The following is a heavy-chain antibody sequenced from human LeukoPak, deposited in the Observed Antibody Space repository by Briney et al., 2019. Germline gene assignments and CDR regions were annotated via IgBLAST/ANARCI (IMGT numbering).Heavy chain of an antibody. D-gene: IGHD2-2*01. CDR1: GGSISSGSYY. CDR2: IYTSGST. Sequence: SETLSLTCTVSGGSISSGSYYWSWIRQPAGKGLEWIGRIYTSGSTNYNPSLKSRVTISVDTSKNQFSLKLSSVTAADTAVYYCARSQAVPAAEFDYWGQGTLVTVSS. V-gene: IGHV4-61*02. J-gene: IGHJ4*02. CDR3: ARSQAVPAAEFDY.